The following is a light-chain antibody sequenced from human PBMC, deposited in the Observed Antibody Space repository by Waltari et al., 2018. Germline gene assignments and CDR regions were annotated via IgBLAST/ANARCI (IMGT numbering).Light chain of an antibody. CDR3: MIWHSSAWV. Sequence: QAVLTQPSSLSASPGASASPTCTLRSGINVVTYRIYSYQQKPGSPPQYPLRYKSDSDKQQGSGVPSRFSGSKDASANAGILLISGLQSEDEADYYCMIWHSSAWVFGGGTKLTVL. CDR1: SGINVVTYR. J-gene: IGLJ3*02. V-gene: IGLV5-45*02. CDR2: YKSDSDK.